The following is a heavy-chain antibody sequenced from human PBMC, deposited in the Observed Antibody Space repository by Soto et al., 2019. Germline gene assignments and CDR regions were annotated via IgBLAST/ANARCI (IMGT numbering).Heavy chain of an antibody. Sequence: PSETLSLTCTVSGGSISSSSYYWGWIRQPPGKGLEWIGSIYYSGSTYYNPSLKSRVTISVDTSKNQFSLKLSSVTAADTAVYYCALVTTVTTLDYWGQGTLVTVSS. CDR1: GGSISSSSYY. V-gene: IGHV4-39*01. D-gene: IGHD4-17*01. CDR2: IYYSGST. J-gene: IGHJ4*02. CDR3: ALVTTVTTLDY.